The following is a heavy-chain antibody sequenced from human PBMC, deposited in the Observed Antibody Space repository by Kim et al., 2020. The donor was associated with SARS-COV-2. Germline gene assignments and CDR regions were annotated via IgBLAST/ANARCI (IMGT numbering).Heavy chain of an antibody. J-gene: IGHJ4*02. V-gene: IGHV3-23*01. CDR2: IRGNGIRT. D-gene: IGHD4-17*01. Sequence: GGSLRLSCAASGFTFSRYGLRWVRQAPGKGLEWVSGIRGNGIRTYYAGSVKGRFTISRDNSKNTLYLQMNSLRVEDTAVYYCARDLGGDYGDHFGYWGQGTLVTVSS. CDR3: ARDLGGDYGDHFGY. CDR1: GFTFSRYG.